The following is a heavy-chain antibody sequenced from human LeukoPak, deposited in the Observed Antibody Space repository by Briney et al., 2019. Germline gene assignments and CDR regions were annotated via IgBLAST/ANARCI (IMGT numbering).Heavy chain of an antibody. J-gene: IGHJ3*02. V-gene: IGHV3-9*01. CDR1: GFTFDDYD. D-gene: IGHD3-16*01. CDR3: AKDVYRSGEYAFDI. Sequence: GGSLRLSCTASGFTFDDYDMHWVRQAPGKGLEWVSGISWNSGSIGYADSVKGRFTISRDNAKNSLYLQMNSLRAEDTALYYCAKDVYRSGEYAFDIWGQGTMVTVSS. CDR2: ISWNSGSI.